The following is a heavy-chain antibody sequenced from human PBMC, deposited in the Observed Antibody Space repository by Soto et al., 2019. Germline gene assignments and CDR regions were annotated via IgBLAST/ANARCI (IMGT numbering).Heavy chain of an antibody. CDR1: GFSLTTRGVG. CDR2: IYWDDDK. J-gene: IGHJ5*02. D-gene: IGHD3-16*01. CDR3: AHIPNYYQYDWFDP. Sequence: QITLKESGPTLVKPTQTLTLTCTFSGFSLTTRGVGVGWIRQPPGKALECLALIYWDDDKRYSPSLQSRLSITKDTSKRQVILTMTNVDPADTATYYCAHIPNYYQYDWFDPWGQGTLVFVSS. V-gene: IGHV2-5*02.